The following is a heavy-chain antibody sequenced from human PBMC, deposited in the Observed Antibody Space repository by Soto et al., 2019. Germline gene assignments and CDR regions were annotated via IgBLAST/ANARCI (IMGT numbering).Heavy chain of an antibody. Sequence: ASETLSLTCAVYGGSFSGYYWSWIRQPPGKGLEWIGEINHSGSTNYNPSLKSRVTISVDTSKNQFSLKLSSVTAADTAVYYCARVTLTMVRGVSSMSACDIWGQGTMVTVSS. CDR2: INHSGST. V-gene: IGHV4-34*01. CDR1: GGSFSGYY. D-gene: IGHD3-10*01. CDR3: ARVTLTMVRGVSSMSACDI. J-gene: IGHJ3*02.